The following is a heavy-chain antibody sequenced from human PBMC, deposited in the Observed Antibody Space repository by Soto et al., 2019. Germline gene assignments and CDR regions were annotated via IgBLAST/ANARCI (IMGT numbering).Heavy chain of an antibody. CDR3: ASSGSYYYYYGMDV. J-gene: IGHJ6*02. CDR1: GFTFSSYA. V-gene: IGHV1-3*01. Sequence: QVQLVESGGGVVQPGRSLRLSCAASGFTFSSYAMHWVRQAPGQRLEWMGWINAGNGNTKYSQKFQGRVTITRDTSASTAYMELSSLRSEDTAVYYCASSGSYYYYYGMDVWGQGTTVTVSS. CDR2: INAGNGNT. D-gene: IGHD1-26*01.